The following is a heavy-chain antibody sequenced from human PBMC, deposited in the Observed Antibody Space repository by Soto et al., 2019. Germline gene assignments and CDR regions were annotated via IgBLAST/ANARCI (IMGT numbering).Heavy chain of an antibody. V-gene: IGHV3-72*01. D-gene: IGHD2-15*01. J-gene: IGHJ3*02. CDR1: GSTFSDHY. CDR2: TGNKANSYTT. CDR3: TRGYSSVRIYAFDI. Sequence: EVQLVESGGGLVQPGGSLRLSCVASGSTFSDHYMDWVRQAPGKGLEWVGRTGNKANSYTTEYAASVKGRFTISRDDSKNSLYLQMNSLKTEDTAVYHCTRGYSSVRIYAFDIWGQGTVVTVSS.